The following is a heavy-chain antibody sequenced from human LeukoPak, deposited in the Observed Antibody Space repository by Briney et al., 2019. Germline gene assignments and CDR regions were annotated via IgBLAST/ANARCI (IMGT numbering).Heavy chain of an antibody. V-gene: IGHV4-38-2*01. J-gene: IGHJ5*02. CDR1: GYSISGGYY. CDR2: IFHTGNT. Sequence: PSETLSLTCAVSGYSISGGYYWGWIRQPPGKGLEWIGSIFHTGNTYYNPSLQSRVTISVDTSKNQFSLKLTSMTAADTAVYYCARRPNWFDPWGQGTLVTVSS. CDR3: ARRPNWFDP.